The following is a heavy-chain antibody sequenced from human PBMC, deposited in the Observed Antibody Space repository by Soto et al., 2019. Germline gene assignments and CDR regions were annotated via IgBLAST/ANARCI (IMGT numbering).Heavy chain of an antibody. CDR2: INHSGST. D-gene: IGHD3-9*01. Sequence: SETLSLTCAVYGGSSSGYYWSWIRQPPGKGLEWIGEINHSGSTNYNPSLKSRVTISVDTSKNQFSLKLSSVTAAGTAVYYCARGRGYFDWLSARRLGYWGQGTLVTVSS. CDR1: GGSSSGYY. CDR3: ARGRGYFDWLSARRLGY. V-gene: IGHV4-34*01. J-gene: IGHJ4*02.